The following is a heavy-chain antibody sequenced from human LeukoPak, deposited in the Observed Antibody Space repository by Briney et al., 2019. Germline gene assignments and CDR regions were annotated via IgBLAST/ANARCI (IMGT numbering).Heavy chain of an antibody. J-gene: IGHJ4*02. Sequence: PGGSLRLSCAASGFTFNNYAMNWVRQAPGKVLEWVSSISGGGETTYCADSAKGRFTISRDNSQNTLYLQMNSLRAEDTAVYYCARDYADYVGYFFFDYWGQGTLVTVSS. CDR3: ARDYADYVGYFFFDY. CDR1: GFTFNNYA. CDR2: ISGGGETT. D-gene: IGHD4-17*01. V-gene: IGHV3-23*01.